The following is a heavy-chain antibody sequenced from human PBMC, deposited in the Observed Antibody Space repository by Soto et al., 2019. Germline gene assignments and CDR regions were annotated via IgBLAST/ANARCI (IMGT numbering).Heavy chain of an antibody. CDR1: GGSISSSYT. Sequence: SETLSLTCAVSGGSISSSYTWGWIRQPPGKGLDWIGSIYYSGTTYYNPSLNSRVTVSVDTSKNQFSLKVTSVTAADTAVYYCARLHGYCISSSCHGHYAMDVWGQGTTVNVSS. J-gene: IGHJ6*02. CDR3: ARLHGYCISSSCHGHYAMDV. V-gene: IGHV4-39*01. CDR2: IYYSGTT. D-gene: IGHD2-2*01.